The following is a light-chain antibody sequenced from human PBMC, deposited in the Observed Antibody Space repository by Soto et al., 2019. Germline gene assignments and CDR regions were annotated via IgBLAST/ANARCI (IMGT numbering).Light chain of an antibody. Sequence: QSALTQPASVSGSPGQSIAISCTGTSSDVGAYNYVSWYQQHPGKAPKLMIYDVSNRPSGVSNRFSGSKSDNTASLTISGHQAEDEADYYCSSYTSSSTYVFGSGTKLTVL. CDR1: SSDVGAYNY. CDR3: SSYTSSSTYV. J-gene: IGLJ1*01. V-gene: IGLV2-14*01. CDR2: DVS.